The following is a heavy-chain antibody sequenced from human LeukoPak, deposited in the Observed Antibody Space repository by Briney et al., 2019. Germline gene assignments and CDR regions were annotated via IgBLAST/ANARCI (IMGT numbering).Heavy chain of an antibody. J-gene: IGHJ3*02. CDR1: GFTFSNAW. D-gene: IGHD4-11*01. CDR3: TTGDSSAFDI. CDR2: IKSKNDGGTT. Sequence: GGSLRLSCAASGFTFSNAWMSWVRQATGKGLEWVGRIKSKNDGGTTDYASPVKGRFTISRDDSKNTLYLQMNSLKTEDTAVYYCTTGDSSAFDIWGQGTMVTVSS. V-gene: IGHV3-15*01.